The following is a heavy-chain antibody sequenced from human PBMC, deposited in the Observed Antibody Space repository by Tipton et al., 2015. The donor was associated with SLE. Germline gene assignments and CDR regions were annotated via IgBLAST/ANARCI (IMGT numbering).Heavy chain of an antibody. V-gene: IGHV4-39*07. CDR1: GGSISRSNYY. D-gene: IGHD3-22*01. J-gene: IGHJ4*02. CDR2: ISYSGNT. Sequence: LRLSCTVSGGSISRSNYYWGWIRRPPGRGLEWIGTISYSGNTYYNPSLKSRVTISVDTSKNQFSLKLCSVTAADTAVYYCARGRVSSTYYRHVNLDFWGQGTLVTVSS. CDR3: ARGRVSSTYYRHVNLDF.